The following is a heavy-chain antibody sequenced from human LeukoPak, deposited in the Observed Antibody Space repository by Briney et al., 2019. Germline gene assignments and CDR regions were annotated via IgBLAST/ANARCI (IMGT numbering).Heavy chain of an antibody. CDR2: IYYSGNT. CDR3: ARENSYGYGTIFDY. V-gene: IGHV4-31*03. Sequence: SETLSLTCTVSGGSISSDYYYWSSIRQHPGKGLEWIGYIYYSGNTFYNPSLKSRVTISVDTSKNQFSLKLSSVTAADTAVYYCARENSYGYGTIFDYWGQGTLVTVSS. J-gene: IGHJ4*02. D-gene: IGHD5-18*01. CDR1: GGSISSDYYY.